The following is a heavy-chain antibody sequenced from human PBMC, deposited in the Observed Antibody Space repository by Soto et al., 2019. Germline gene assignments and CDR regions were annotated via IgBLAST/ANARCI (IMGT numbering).Heavy chain of an antibody. CDR1: GFTFSSYA. CDR2: ISYDGSNK. V-gene: IGHV3-30-3*01. D-gene: IGHD3-10*01. J-gene: IGHJ6*02. Sequence: QVQLVESGGGVVQPGRSLRLSCAASGFTFSSYAMHWVRQAPGKGLEWVAVISYDGSNKYYADSVKGRFTISRDNSKNTLYLQMNSLRADDTAVYYCARRGDGAALGVDVWGQGTTVTVSS. CDR3: ARRGDGAALGVDV.